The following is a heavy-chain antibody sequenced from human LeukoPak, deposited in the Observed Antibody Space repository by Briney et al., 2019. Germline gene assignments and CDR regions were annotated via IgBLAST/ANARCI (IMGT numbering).Heavy chain of an antibody. Sequence: GGSLRLSCGASGFTFDDYAMHWVRQAPGKGLEWVSLISWDGGSTYYADSVKGRFTISRDNSKNSLYLQMNSLRAEDTALYYCAKTGSRGTGSGSFDYWGQGTLVTVSS. CDR2: ISWDGGST. D-gene: IGHD3-10*01. CDR1: GFTFDDYA. V-gene: IGHV3-43D*03. J-gene: IGHJ4*02. CDR3: AKTGSRGTGSGSFDY.